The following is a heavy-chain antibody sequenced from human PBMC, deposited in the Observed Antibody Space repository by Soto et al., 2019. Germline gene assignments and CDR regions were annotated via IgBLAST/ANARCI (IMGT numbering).Heavy chain of an antibody. CDR2: IIPIFDTI. J-gene: IGHJ6*02. D-gene: IGHD3-3*01. Sequence: SVKVSCKASGGTFSNSTVTWVRQAPGQGLEWVGGIIPIFDTINYAQKFQDRVTITADKSTSTVYMELSRLRSEDTAVYFWARSTSVGVLIDYYYGLDVWGQGTTVTVSS. CDR3: ARSTSVGVLIDYYYGLDV. CDR1: GGTFSNST. V-gene: IGHV1-69*06.